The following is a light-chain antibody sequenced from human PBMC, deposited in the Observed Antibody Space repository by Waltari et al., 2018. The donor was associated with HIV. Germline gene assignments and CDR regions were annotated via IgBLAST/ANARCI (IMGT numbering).Light chain of an antibody. V-gene: IGKV1-39*01. J-gene: IGKJ5*01. Sequence: DIQMTQSRSSLSASVGYRVTITCRASQGIDTYLTWYQQTPGKAPKLLIFAASNLQGGVPSRFSGSGSGTDFTLTVNSLQPEDFATYYCQQTYRTPQTFGQGTRLAI. CDR1: QGIDTY. CDR2: AAS. CDR3: QQTYRTPQT.